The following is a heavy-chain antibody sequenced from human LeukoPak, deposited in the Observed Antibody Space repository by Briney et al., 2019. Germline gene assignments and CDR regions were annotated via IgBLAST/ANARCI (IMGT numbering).Heavy chain of an antibody. D-gene: IGHD3-3*01. CDR3: ARVITIFGVATDYYYYGMDV. Sequence: ASVKVSCKASGGTFSSYAISWVRQAPGQGLEWMGWISAYNGNTNYAQKLQGRVTMTTDTSTSTAYMELRSLRSDDTAVYYCARVITIFGVATDYYYYGMDVWGQGTTVTVSS. J-gene: IGHJ6*02. CDR1: GGTFSSYA. V-gene: IGHV1-18*01. CDR2: ISAYNGNT.